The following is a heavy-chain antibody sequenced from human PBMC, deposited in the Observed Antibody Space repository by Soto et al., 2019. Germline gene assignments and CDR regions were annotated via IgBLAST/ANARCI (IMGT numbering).Heavy chain of an antibody. CDR1: GFTFSSYG. J-gene: IGHJ4*02. Sequence: GGSLRLSCAASGFTFSSYGMHWVRQAPGKGLEWVAVISYDGSNKYYADSVKGRFTISRDNSKNTLYLQMNSLRAEDTAVYYCAKVGDDYVWGNPGPYWGQGTLVTVSS. CDR2: ISYDGSNK. D-gene: IGHD3-16*01. V-gene: IGHV3-30*18. CDR3: AKVGDDYVWGNPGPY.